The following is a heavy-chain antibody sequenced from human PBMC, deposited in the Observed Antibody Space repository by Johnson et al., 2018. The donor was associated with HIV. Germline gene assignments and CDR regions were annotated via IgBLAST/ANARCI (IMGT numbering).Heavy chain of an antibody. CDR2: ISNDGSIK. Sequence: VQLVESGGGVVQTGRSLRLSCAVSGFTLSNYAMHWVRQAPGKGLEWVAFISNDGSIKFSADSVKGRFTISKDNSKNTLYLQMNSLRPEDTAVYYCVQGVPNPAGAFDIWGRGTMVTVSS. V-gene: IGHV3-30-3*01. CDR1: GFTLSNYA. D-gene: IGHD6-19*01. CDR3: VQGVPNPAGAFDI. J-gene: IGHJ3*02.